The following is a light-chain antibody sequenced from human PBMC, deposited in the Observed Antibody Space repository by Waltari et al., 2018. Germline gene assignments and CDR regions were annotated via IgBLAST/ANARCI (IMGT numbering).Light chain of an antibody. CDR2: QAS. CDR1: QSVGSW. V-gene: IGKV1-5*03. CDR3: QQYSSYST. J-gene: IGKJ2*01. Sequence: DIQMTQSPSTLSASVGDRVTITCRASQSVGSWLAWYQQKPGKAPKLLIYQASNLESGVPSRFSGSGSGTEFTLTISSQQPDDFATYSCQQYSSYSTFGQGTQLQI.